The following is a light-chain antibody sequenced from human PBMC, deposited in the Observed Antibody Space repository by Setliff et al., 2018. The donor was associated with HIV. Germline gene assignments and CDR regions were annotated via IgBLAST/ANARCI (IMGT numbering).Light chain of an antibody. Sequence: QSVLTQPPSVSAAPGEKVTISCSGSSSNIGNNFVSWYQQLPGTAPKLLISDNNKRPSGIPDRFSGSKSGTSATLGITGLQTGDEADYYCGTWDTSLSAPVFGGGTKVTV. V-gene: IGLV1-51*01. CDR3: GTWDTSLSAPV. CDR1: SSNIGNNF. CDR2: DNN. J-gene: IGLJ3*02.